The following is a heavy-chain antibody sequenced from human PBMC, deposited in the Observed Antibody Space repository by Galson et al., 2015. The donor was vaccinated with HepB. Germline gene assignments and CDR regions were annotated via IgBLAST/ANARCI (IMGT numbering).Heavy chain of an antibody. CDR1: GFTFDDYA. CDR3: VKDIKYSGYASAIWDY. Sequence: SLRLSCAASGFTFDDYAMHWVRQAPGKGLEWVSGISWNSGSIGYADSVKGRFTISRDNAKNSLYLQMNSLRAEDTALYYCVKDIKYSGYASAIWDYWGQGTLVTVSS. D-gene: IGHD5-12*01. V-gene: IGHV3-9*01. J-gene: IGHJ4*02. CDR2: ISWNSGSI.